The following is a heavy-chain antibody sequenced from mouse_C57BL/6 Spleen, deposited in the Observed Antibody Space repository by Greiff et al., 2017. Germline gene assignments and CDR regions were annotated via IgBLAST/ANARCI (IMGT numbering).Heavy chain of an antibody. CDR2: IDPSDSYT. CDR1: GYTFTSYW. D-gene: IGHD1-1*01. J-gene: IGHJ1*03. CDR3: ARPYYYGSRENRYFDV. V-gene: IGHV1-50*01. Sequence: QVQLQQPGAELVKPGASVKLSCKASGYTFTSYWMQWVKQRPGQGLEWIGEIDPSDSYTNYNQKFKGKATLTVDTSSSTAYMQLSSLTSEDSAVYYCARPYYYGSRENRYFDVWGTGTTVTVSS.